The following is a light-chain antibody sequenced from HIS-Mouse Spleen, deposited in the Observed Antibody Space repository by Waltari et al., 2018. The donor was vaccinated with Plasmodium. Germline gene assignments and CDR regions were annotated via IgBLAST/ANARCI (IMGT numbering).Light chain of an antibody. Sequence: QSALTQPASVSGSPGQSITIPCTGTSSDVGGYNYVSWYQHHPGKAPTLIIYVVSNRPSGCSNRFACSKSGNTASLTISGLQAEDEADYYCSSYTSSSTHVVFGGGTKLTVL. CDR2: VVS. CDR1: SSDVGGYNY. J-gene: IGLJ2*01. V-gene: IGLV2-14*03. CDR3: SSYTSSSTHVV.